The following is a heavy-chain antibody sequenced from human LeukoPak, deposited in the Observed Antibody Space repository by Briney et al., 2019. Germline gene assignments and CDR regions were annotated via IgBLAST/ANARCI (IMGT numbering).Heavy chain of an antibody. J-gene: IGHJ4*02. CDR1: GGSFSGDY. V-gene: IGHV4-34*01. Sequence: PSETLSLTCGVYGGSFSGDYWSWIRQPPGKGREWIGEINRSGITNYNPSLKIRLAISIDTSKNQFSLKLTSVTAADTAVYYCARKSFQYSYGLNGLDYWGPGTLVTASS. D-gene: IGHD5-18*01. CDR3: ARKSFQYSYGLNGLDY. CDR2: INRSGIT.